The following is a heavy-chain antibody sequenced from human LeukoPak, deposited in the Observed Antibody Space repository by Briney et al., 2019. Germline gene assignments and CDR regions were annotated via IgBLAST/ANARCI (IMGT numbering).Heavy chain of an antibody. CDR1: GYSFGSQW. CDR3: ARAAAGTLRDAFDI. Sequence: GESLTISCKGSGYSFGSQWIGWVRQMPGKGLEGMGIIYPGDSDTRYSPSFQGQVTISADKSISTAYLQWSSLKASDTAMYYCARAAAGTLRDAFDIWGQGTMVTVSS. J-gene: IGHJ3*02. V-gene: IGHV5-51*01. D-gene: IGHD6-13*01. CDR2: IYPGDSDT.